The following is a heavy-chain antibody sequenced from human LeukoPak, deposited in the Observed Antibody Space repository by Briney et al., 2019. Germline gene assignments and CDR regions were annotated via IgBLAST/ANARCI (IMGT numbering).Heavy chain of an antibody. CDR2: IYYSGST. J-gene: IGHJ4*02. D-gene: IGHD1-26*01. CDR1: GGSISSYY. CDR3: AKDSGSSNYFDY. Sequence: SETLSLTCTVSGGSISSYYWSWIRQPPGKGLEWIGYIYYSGSTNYNPSLKSRVTISVDTSKNQFSLKLSSVTAADTAVYYCAKDSGSSNYFDYWGQGTLVTVSS. V-gene: IGHV4-59*01.